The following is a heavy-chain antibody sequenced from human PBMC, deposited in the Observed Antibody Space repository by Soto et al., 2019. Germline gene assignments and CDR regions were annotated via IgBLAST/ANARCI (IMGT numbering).Heavy chain of an antibody. J-gene: IGHJ4*02. CDR1: GFTFSDFS. D-gene: IGHD2-21*02. CDR2: IGSTDVT. CDR3: AREVVTSKWYFDN. Sequence: QVRIMQSGGGVVQPGGSLRLSYTTSGFTFSDFSVHWFRQAPGEGLEWVAVIGSTDVTFYGDSVKGRFTVSRDNSRGTVYLQMDSLRPDDTGVYYCAREVVTSKWYFDNWGQGILVTVSS. V-gene: IGHV3-30*04.